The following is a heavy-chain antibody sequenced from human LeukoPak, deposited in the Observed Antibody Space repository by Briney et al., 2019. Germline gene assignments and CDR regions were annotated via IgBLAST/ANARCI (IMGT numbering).Heavy chain of an antibody. J-gene: IGHJ5*02. CDR3: ARESHWGPGFDP. Sequence: SETLSLTCSVSGGTISNLYLTWIRQAPGKGLEWIGYMYYSGSINYNPSLKSRVTISGDTSKNQLSLKLNSATAADTAVYYCARESHWGPGFDPWSQGIMVTVSS. V-gene: IGHV4-59*01. D-gene: IGHD3-16*01. CDR1: GGTISNLY. CDR2: MYYSGSI.